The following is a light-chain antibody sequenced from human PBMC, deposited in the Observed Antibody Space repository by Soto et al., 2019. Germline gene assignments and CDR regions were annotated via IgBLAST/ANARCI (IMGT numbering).Light chain of an antibody. J-gene: IGKJ1*01. Sequence: DGVMTPSPLSLPVTLGQPASSSCRSSQSLVYRDGNTYLNWFQQRPGQSPSRLIYKVSNRDSGVPDRFRGRASGTDVTLKISRVEAEDVGVYYCMQGTHWLWTFGQGTKVDIK. V-gene: IGKV2-30*01. CDR3: MQGTHWLWT. CDR2: KVS. CDR1: QSLVYRDGNTY.